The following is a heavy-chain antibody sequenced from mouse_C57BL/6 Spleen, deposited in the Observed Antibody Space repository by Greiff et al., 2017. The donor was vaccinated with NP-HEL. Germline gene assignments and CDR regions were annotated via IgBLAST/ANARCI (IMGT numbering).Heavy chain of an antibody. CDR3: ARPRYYDYDWFAY. D-gene: IGHD2-4*01. Sequence: VQLQQSGPELVKPGASVKISCKASGYTFTDYYMNWVKQSHGKSLEWIGDINPNNGGTSYNQKFKGKATLTVDKSSSTAYMELRSLTSEDSAVYYCARPRYYDYDWFAYWGQGTLVTVSA. CDR2: INPNNGGT. CDR1: GYTFTDYY. J-gene: IGHJ3*01. V-gene: IGHV1-26*01.